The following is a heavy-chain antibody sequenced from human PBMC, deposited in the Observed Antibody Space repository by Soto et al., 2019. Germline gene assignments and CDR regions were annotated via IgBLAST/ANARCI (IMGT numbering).Heavy chain of an antibody. CDR1: GFTFSSYW. V-gene: IGHV3-74*01. D-gene: IGHD2-2*01. CDR2: INSDGSST. CDR3: ARDYIVVVPAAIMNYYYGMDV. J-gene: IGHJ6*02. Sequence: GGSLRLSCAASGFTFSSYWMHWVRQAPGKGLVWVSRINSDGSSTSYADSVKGRFTISRDNAKNTLYLQMNSLRAEDTAVYYCARDYIVVVPAAIMNYYYGMDVWGQGTTVTVSS.